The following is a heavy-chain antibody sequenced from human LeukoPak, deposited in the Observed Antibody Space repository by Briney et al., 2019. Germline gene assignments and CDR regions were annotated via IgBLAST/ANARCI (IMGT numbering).Heavy chain of an antibody. CDR3: ARDPPRYSSGWPFDY. J-gene: IGHJ4*02. CDR2: IWYDGSNK. CDR1: GFTFSSYG. V-gene: IGHV3-33*01. Sequence: GRSLRLSCAASGFTFSSYGMHWARHAPGKGLEWVAVIWYDGSNKYYADSVKGRFTISRDNSKNTLYLQMNSLRAEDTAVYYCARDPPRYSSGWPFDYWGQGTLVTVSS. D-gene: IGHD6-19*01.